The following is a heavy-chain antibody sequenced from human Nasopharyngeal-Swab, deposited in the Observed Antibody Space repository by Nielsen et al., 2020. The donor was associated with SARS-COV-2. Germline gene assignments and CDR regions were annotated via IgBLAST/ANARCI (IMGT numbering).Heavy chain of an antibody. Sequence: ASAKVSCNVSGYTLTDLSMHWLRQAPGKGLEWVGGFDPEDGETIYAQKFQGRVIMTEDTSTDTAYMELSSLISEDTAVYYCTTVAGSYGRFDYWGQGNLVTVSS. V-gene: IGHV1-24*01. D-gene: IGHD1-26*01. CDR1: GYTLTDLS. CDR2: FDPEDGET. CDR3: TTVAGSYGRFDY. J-gene: IGHJ4*02.